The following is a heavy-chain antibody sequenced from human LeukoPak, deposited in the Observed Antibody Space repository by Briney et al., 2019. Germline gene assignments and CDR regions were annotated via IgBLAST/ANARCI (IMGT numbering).Heavy chain of an antibody. CDR1: GFTFSSYG. Sequence: GRSLRLSCAASGFTFSSYGMHWVRQAPGKGLEWVAVIWYDGSNKYYADSVEGRFTISRDNSKNTLYLQMNSLRAEDTAVYYCARETVYDILTGYFYYYYYGMDVWGKGTTVTVSS. D-gene: IGHD3-9*01. CDR3: ARETVYDILTGYFYYYYYGMDV. J-gene: IGHJ6*04. V-gene: IGHV3-33*01. CDR2: IWYDGSNK.